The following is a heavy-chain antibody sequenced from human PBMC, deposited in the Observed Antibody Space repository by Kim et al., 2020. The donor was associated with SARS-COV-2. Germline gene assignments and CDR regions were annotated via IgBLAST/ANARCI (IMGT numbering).Heavy chain of an antibody. D-gene: IGHD2-2*01. CDR2: IKSKTDGGTT. CDR3: TILGYCSSTSCYADFDY. CDR1: GFTFSNAW. Sequence: GGSLRLSCAASGFTFSNAWMTWVRQAPGKGLEWVGRIKSKTDGGTTDYAAPVKGRFTISRDDSKNTLYLQMNSLKTEDTAVYYCTILGYCSSTSCYADFDYWGQGTLSPSPQ. J-gene: IGHJ4*02. V-gene: IGHV3-15*01.